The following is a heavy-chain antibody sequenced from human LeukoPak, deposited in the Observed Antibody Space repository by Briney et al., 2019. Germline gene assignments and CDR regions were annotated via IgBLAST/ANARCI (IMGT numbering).Heavy chain of an antibody. V-gene: IGHV4-34*01. CDR1: GGSFGGYY. CDR3: ARSSSSGWESLNWFDP. J-gene: IGHJ5*02. Sequence: SETLSLTCAVYGGSFGGYYWSWIRQPPGKGLEWIGEINHSGSTNYNPSLKSRVTISVDTSKNQFSLKLSSVTAADTAVYYCARSSSSGWESLNWFDPWGQGTLVTVSS. CDR2: INHSGST. D-gene: IGHD6-19*01.